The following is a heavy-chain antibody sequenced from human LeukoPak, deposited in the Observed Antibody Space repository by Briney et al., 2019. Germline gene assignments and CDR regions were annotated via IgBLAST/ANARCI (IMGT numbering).Heavy chain of an antibody. J-gene: IGHJ4*02. V-gene: IGHV3-23*01. CDR3: AKDGGRELLFRWYFDY. CDR2: IFGSGGST. CDR1: GFTFSSYA. Sequence: GGSLSLSCAASGFTFSSYAMYWVRQAPGKGLEWGSGIFGSGGSTHYADSVKGRFTISRDNSKNTLYLQMNSLRAEDTAVYYCAKDGGRELLFRWYFDYWGQGTLVSVSS. D-gene: IGHD1-26*01.